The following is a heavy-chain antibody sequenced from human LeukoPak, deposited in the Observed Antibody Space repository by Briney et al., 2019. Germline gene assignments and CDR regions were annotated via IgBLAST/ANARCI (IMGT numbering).Heavy chain of an antibody. CDR1: GFTFIRYS. CDR3: ARDSRRRDGDKDFDY. D-gene: IGHD5-24*01. V-gene: IGHV3-48*04. J-gene: IGHJ4*02. Sequence: GGSLRLSCVASGFTFIRYSMSWVRQAPGKGLEWFSFISSSGSTIYYADSVKGRLTISRDNAKNSLYLQRDSLRAEDTAVYYCARDSRRRDGDKDFDYWGQGTRVTVSS. CDR2: ISSSGSTI.